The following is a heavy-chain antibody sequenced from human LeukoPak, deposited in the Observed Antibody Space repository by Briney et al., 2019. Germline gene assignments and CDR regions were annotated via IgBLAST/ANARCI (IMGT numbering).Heavy chain of an antibody. Sequence: GGSLRLSCAASGFTVSSNYMSWVRQAPGKGLEWVSVIYSGGSTYYADSVKGRFTISRDNYKNTLYLQMNSLRAEDTAVYYCATPEKRGYSYGYDYWGQGTLVTVSS. V-gene: IGHV3-53*01. J-gene: IGHJ4*02. CDR3: ATPEKRGYSYGYDY. D-gene: IGHD5-18*01. CDR2: IYSGGST. CDR1: GFTVSSNY.